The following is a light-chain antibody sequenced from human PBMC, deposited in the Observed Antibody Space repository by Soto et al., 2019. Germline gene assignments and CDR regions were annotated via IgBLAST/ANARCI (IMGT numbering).Light chain of an antibody. CDR3: QQYGSSPPRT. CDR2: GAS. CDR1: QSVSSSY. J-gene: IGKJ1*01. Sequence: EIVLTQSPGTLSLSPGERATLSCRASQSVSSSYLAWYQQKPGPARRLLIYGASSRATGLPDRFSGSGSGTDFTLTISRLEPEDFAVYYCQQYGSSPPRTFGQGTKVEI. V-gene: IGKV3-20*01.